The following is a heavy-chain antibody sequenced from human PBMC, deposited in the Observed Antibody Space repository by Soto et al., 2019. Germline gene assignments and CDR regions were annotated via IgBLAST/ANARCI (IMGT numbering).Heavy chain of an antibody. J-gene: IGHJ5*02. Sequence: GGSLRLSCAASGFTFSSYSMNWVRQAPGKGLEWVSSISSSSSYIYYADSVKGRFTISRDNAKNSLYLQMNSLRAEDTAVYYCARDPGYCSGGSCYLGWFDPWGQGTLVTVSS. CDR3: ARDPGYCSGGSCYLGWFDP. D-gene: IGHD2-15*01. CDR1: GFTFSSYS. CDR2: ISSSSSYI. V-gene: IGHV3-21*01.